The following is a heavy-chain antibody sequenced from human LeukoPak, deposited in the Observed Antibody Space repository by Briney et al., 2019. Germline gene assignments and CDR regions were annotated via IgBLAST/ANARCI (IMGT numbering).Heavy chain of an antibody. CDR1: GYTFTSYG. CDR2: IIPIFGTA. D-gene: IGHD6-19*01. J-gene: IGHJ6*03. V-gene: IGHV1-69*13. Sequence: SVKVSCKASGYTFTSYGISWVRQAPGQGLEWMGGIIPIFGTANYAQKFQSRVTITADESTSTAYMELSSLRSEDTAVYYCARAPAAVAGRPYYYYYYMDVWGKGTTVTVSS. CDR3: ARAPAAVAGRPYYYYYYMDV.